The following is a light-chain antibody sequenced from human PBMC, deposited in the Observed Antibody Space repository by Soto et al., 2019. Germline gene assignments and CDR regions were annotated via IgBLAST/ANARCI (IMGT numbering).Light chain of an antibody. CDR2: GSS. CDR1: QTLSSRH. J-gene: IGKJ1*01. V-gene: IGKV3-20*01. Sequence: VLTQYPGTLSLSPGERATLSCMASQTLSSRHLAWYQQKPGQAPRLLIYGSSSRATDIPDRFSGSGSGTDFTLTISTLEPEDFAIYYCQQYGYSRTFGQGTKVDIK. CDR3: QQYGYSRT.